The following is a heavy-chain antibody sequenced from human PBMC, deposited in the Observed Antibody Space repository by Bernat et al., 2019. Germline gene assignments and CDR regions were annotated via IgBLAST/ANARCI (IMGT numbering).Heavy chain of an antibody. CDR3: ASNAFGVSHPFDY. CDR2: ISSSSSTI. CDR1: GFTFSSYS. Sequence: EVQLVESGGGLVQPGGSLRLSCAASGFTFSSYSMNWVRQAPGKGLEWVSYISSSSSTIYYADSVKGRFTISRDNAKNSLYLQMNSLRAEDTAVYYCASNAFGVSHPFDYWGQGTLVTVSS. J-gene: IGHJ4*02. D-gene: IGHD3-10*01. V-gene: IGHV3-48*01.